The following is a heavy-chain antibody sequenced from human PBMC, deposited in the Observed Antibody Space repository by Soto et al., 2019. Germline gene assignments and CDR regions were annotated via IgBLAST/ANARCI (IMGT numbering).Heavy chain of an antibody. CDR3: AKGGSFDI. D-gene: IGHD6-6*01. Sequence: QVQLVESGGSVVQPGGSRRLSCAAYGFSFSYYGLHWVRQAPGKGLEWLALITHDGYNRYYADSVKGRFTISRDNSKNTIFLQMNSLKSEDTAVYYCAKGGSFDIWGRGTPVTVSS. V-gene: IGHV3-30*18. J-gene: IGHJ4*02. CDR1: GFSFSYYG. CDR2: ITHDGYNR.